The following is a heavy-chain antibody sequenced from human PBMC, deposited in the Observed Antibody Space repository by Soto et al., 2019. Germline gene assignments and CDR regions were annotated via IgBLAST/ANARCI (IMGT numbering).Heavy chain of an antibody. J-gene: IGHJ6*02. D-gene: IGHD3-10*01. CDR2: IYYSGST. CDR3: ARARMVRGIIYYYGMDV. Sequence: QVQLQESGPGLVKSSQTLSLTCTVSGGSISSDGNYWSWIRQHPGKGLEWIGYIYYSGSTNYNPSLKSRVTILVDTSKNQFSLKLNSVTAADTAVYYCARARMVRGIIYYYGMDVWGQGTTVTVSS. V-gene: IGHV4-31*03. CDR1: GGSISSDGNY.